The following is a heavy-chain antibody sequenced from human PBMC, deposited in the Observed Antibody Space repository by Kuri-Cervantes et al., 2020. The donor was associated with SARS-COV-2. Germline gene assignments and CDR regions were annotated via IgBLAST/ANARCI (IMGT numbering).Heavy chain of an antibody. CDR1: GGSISSYY. V-gene: IGHV4-59*08. D-gene: IGHD7-27*01. Sequence: GSLRLSCTVSGGSISSYYWSWIRQPPGKGLEWIGYIYYSWSTNYNPSLKSRVTISVNTSKNQFSLKLSSVTAADTAVYYCARHPPMLGLDYWGQGTLVTVSS. J-gene: IGHJ4*02. CDR3: ARHPPMLGLDY. CDR2: IYYSWST.